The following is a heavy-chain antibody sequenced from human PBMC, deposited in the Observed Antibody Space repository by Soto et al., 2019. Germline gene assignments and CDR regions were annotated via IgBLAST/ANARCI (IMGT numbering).Heavy chain of an antibody. Sequence: EVQLVESGGGLVQPGGSLRLFCAASGFTFSSYSMNWVRQAPGKGLEWVSYISSSSSTIYYADSVKGRFTISRDNAKNSLYLQMNSPRDEDTAVYYCAGATGKIWWFDPWGQGTLVTVSS. CDR1: GFTFSSYS. CDR2: ISSSSSTI. CDR3: AGATGKIWWFDP. D-gene: IGHD1-1*01. J-gene: IGHJ5*02. V-gene: IGHV3-48*02.